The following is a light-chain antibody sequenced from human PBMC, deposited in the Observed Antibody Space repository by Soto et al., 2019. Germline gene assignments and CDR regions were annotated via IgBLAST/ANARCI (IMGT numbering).Light chain of an antibody. Sequence: QSVLTQRPSVSAAPGQKVTISCSGSSSNIGNNYVSWYQQLPGTAPKLLIYDNNKRPSGIPDRFSDSKSGTSATLGITGLQTGDEADYYCGTWDSSLSAYVFGTGTKVTVL. CDR2: DNN. V-gene: IGLV1-51*01. CDR3: GTWDSSLSAYV. J-gene: IGLJ1*01. CDR1: SSNIGNNY.